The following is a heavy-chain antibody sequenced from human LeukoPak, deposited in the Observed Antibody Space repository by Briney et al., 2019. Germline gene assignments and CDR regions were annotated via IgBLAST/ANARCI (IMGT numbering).Heavy chain of an antibody. D-gene: IGHD3-3*01. J-gene: IGHJ6*02. CDR3: ARSEMILEWLFYERSWRSPGYYYGMDV. CDR1: GFTFTTYW. CDR2: IKYDGSEK. Sequence: GESLRLSCAASGFTFTTYWMSWVRQAPGKGLEWVASIKYDGSEKYYVDSVKGRFTISRDNAKNSLYLQMNSLRAEDTAVYYCARSEMILEWLFYERSWRSPGYYYGMDVWGQGTTVTVSS. V-gene: IGHV3-7*03.